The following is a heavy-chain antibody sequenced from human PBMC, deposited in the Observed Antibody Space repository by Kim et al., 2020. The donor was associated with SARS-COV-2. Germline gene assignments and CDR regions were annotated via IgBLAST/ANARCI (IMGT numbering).Heavy chain of an antibody. Sequence: GGSLRLSCAASGFTFSDYYMSWIRQAPGKGLEWVSYISSSSSYTNYADSVKGRFTISRDNAKNSLYLQMNSLRAEDTAVYYCARGGIAVAGMGMDVWGQGTTVTVSS. CDR2: ISSSSSYT. CDR1: GFTFSDYY. J-gene: IGHJ6*02. D-gene: IGHD6-19*01. V-gene: IGHV3-11*06. CDR3: ARGGIAVAGMGMDV.